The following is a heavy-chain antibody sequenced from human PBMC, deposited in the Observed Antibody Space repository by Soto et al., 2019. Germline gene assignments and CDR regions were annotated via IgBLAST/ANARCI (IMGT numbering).Heavy chain of an antibody. CDR1: GYTFTGYY. D-gene: IGHD6-19*01. Sequence: ASLKVSCKASGYTFTGYYMHWVRQAPGQGLEWMGWINPNSGGTNYAQKFQGWVTMTRDTSISTAYMELSRLRSDDTAVYYCARAQWLAHDAFDIWGQGTMVTVSS. CDR3: ARAQWLAHDAFDI. V-gene: IGHV1-2*04. J-gene: IGHJ3*02. CDR2: INPNSGGT.